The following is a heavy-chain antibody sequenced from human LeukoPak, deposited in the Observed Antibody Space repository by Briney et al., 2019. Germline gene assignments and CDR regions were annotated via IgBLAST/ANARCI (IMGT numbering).Heavy chain of an antibody. CDR1: GGSISHYY. D-gene: IGHD6-6*01. Sequence: SETLSLTCTVSGGSISHYYWSWIRQPAGKGLEWIGRIYTSGSTNYNPALESRVTISLDTSNNQFSLKLTSVTAADTAVYYCAKEGGPARPGLDSWGQGTLVTVSS. J-gene: IGHJ4*02. CDR2: IYTSGST. V-gene: IGHV4-4*07. CDR3: AKEGGPARPGLDS.